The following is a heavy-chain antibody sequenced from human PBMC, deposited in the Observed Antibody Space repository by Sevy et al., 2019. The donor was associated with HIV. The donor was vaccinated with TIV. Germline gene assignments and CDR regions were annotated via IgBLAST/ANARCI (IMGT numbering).Heavy chain of an antibody. Sequence: GGSLRLSCAASGFTVSSNYMSWVRQAPGKGLEWVSVIYSGGSTYYADSVKGRFTISRDNSKNTLNLQMNSLRAEDTAFNSWARGGTAGPFDYWGQGTLVTVSS. CDR1: GFTVSSNY. J-gene: IGHJ4*02. D-gene: IGHD6-13*01. CDR3: ARGGTAGPFDY. CDR2: IYSGGST. V-gene: IGHV3-53*01.